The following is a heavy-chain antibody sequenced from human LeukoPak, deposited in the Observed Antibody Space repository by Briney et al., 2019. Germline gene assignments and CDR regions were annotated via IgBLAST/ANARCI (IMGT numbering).Heavy chain of an antibody. CDR1: GFTFSSYA. CDR2: ISYDGSNK. Sequence: PGGSLRLSCAASGFTFSSYAMHWVRQAPGKGLEWVAVISYDGSNKYYADSVKGRFTISRDNSKNTLYLQMNSLRAEDTAVYYCARRGYCSSTSCYNEDYWGQGTLVTVSS. V-gene: IGHV3-30*14. CDR3: ARRGYCSSTSCYNEDY. D-gene: IGHD2-2*01. J-gene: IGHJ4*02.